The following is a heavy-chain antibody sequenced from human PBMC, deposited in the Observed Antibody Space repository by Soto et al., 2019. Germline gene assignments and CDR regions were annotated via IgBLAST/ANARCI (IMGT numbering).Heavy chain of an antibody. Sequence: GGSLRLSCAASGFTFSSYSMNWVRQAPGKGLEWVSYISSSSSTIYYADSVKGRFTISRDNAKNSLYLQMNSLRDEDTAVYYCASPTLSTYYDFWIGYYRAPYGTVVWGQGATVTL. D-gene: IGHD3-3*01. CDR2: ISSSSSTI. CDR3: ASPTLSTYYDFWIGYYRAPYGTVV. V-gene: IGHV3-48*02. CDR1: GFTFSSYS. J-gene: IGHJ6*02.